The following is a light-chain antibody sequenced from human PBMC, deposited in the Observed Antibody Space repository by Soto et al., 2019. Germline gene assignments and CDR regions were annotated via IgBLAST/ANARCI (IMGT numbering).Light chain of an antibody. Sequence: AIRMTQSPSSFSASTGDRFTITCRASQGISSYLAWYQQKPGKAPKLLIYAASTLQSGVPSRFSGSGSGTDFTLTISRLEPEDFAVYYCQQDGSSPMTFGQGTRLEIK. CDR3: QQDGSSPMT. CDR2: AAS. V-gene: IGKV1-8*01. J-gene: IGKJ5*01. CDR1: QGISSY.